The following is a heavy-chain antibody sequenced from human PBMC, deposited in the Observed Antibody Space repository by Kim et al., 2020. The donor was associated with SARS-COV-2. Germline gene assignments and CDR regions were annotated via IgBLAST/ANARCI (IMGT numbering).Heavy chain of an antibody. CDR1: GGPISSSSYY. CDR3: ARHSVIDSGGFDY. J-gene: IGHJ4*02. D-gene: IGHD3-10*01. CDR2: IYYSGST. V-gene: IGHV4-39*01. Sequence: SETLSLTCTVSGGPISSSSYYWGWIRQPPGKGLEWIGSIYYSGSTYYNPSLKSRVTISVDTSKNQFSLKLSSVTAADTAVYYCARHSVIDSGGFDYWGQGTLVTVSS.